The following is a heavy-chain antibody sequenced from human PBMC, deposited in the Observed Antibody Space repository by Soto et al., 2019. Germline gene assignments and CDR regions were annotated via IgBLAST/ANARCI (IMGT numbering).Heavy chain of an antibody. D-gene: IGHD3-22*01. CDR1: GGSISSGGYS. V-gene: IGHV4-30-2*01. CDR3: ARSYDSSGSPTEYFQH. CDR2: IYHSGST. J-gene: IGHJ1*01. Sequence: HSETLSLTCAVSGGSISSGGYSWSWIRQPPGKGLEWIGYIYHSGSTYYNPSLKSRVTISVDRSKNQFSLKLSSVTAADTAVYYCARSYDSSGSPTEYFQHWGQGTLVTVSS.